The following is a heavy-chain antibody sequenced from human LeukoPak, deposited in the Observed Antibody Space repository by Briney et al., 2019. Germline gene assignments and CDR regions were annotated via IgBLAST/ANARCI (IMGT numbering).Heavy chain of an antibody. CDR3: ARGDSNGWYFDS. Sequence: GGCLRLSCAASGYTFKDHGMIWVRQAPGKGREGGSGIYWNGGSTGYTDSVKRRFTIPRDNAKNTLYLQMNSRRDEDTALYYCARGDSNGWYFDSWGEGTLVTVSS. D-gene: IGHD6-19*01. V-gene: IGHV3-20*04. CDR1: GYTFKDHG. CDR2: IYWNGGST. J-gene: IGHJ4*02.